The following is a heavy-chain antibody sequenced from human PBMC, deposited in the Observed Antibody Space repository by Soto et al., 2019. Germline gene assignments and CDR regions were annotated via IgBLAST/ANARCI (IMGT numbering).Heavy chain of an antibody. D-gene: IGHD3-3*01. J-gene: IGHJ5*02. CDR3: ARVGGDYDFWSGYYTGPNWFDP. CDR1: GGTFSSYA. CDR2: IIPIFGTA. Sequence: SVKVSCKASGGTFSSYAISWVRQAPGQGLEWMGGIIPIFGTANYAQKFQGSVTITADKSTSTAYMELSSLRSEDTAVYYCARVGGDYDFWSGYYTGPNWFDPWGQGTLVTVSS. V-gene: IGHV1-69*06.